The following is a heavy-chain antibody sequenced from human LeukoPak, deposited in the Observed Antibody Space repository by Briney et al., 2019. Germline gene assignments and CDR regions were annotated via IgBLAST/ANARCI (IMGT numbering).Heavy chain of an antibody. D-gene: IGHD4-17*01. J-gene: IGHJ4*02. CDR1: GGTFSSYT. V-gene: IGHV1-69*04. Sequence: SVKVSCKASGGTFSSYTISWVRQAPGQGLEWIGRIIPILGIANYAQKFHGRVTITADKSTSTAYMELSSLRSEDTAVYYCARDRLDYGDYVEVDYWGQGTLVTVSS. CDR3: ARDRLDYGDYVEVDY. CDR2: IIPILGIA.